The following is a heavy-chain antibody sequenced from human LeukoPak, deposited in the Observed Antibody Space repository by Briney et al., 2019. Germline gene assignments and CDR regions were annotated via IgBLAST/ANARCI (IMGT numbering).Heavy chain of an antibody. J-gene: IGHJ4*02. CDR2: ISGSGGST. V-gene: IGHV3-23*01. Sequence: GGSLRLSCAASGFTFSSYAMSWVRQAPGKGLEWVSAISGSGGSTYYADSVKGRFTISRDNSKNTLYLQTNSLRAEDTAVYYCAKAYDFWSGYSPNWGQGTLVTVSS. D-gene: IGHD3-3*01. CDR3: AKAYDFWSGYSPN. CDR1: GFTFSSYA.